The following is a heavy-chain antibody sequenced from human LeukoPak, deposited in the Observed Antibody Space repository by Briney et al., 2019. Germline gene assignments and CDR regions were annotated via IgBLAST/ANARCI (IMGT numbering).Heavy chain of an antibody. J-gene: IGHJ4*02. CDR2: IRNKAYGGTT. CDR3: TRDPYPLGYCSSTSCYL. V-gene: IGHV3-49*04. CDR1: GFTFGDYA. Sequence: GGSLRLSCTASGFTFGDYAMSWVRQAPGKGLEWVGFIRNKAYGGTTAYPASVKGIFTISRDDSKSIAYLQMNSLKSEDRAVYYCTRDPYPLGYCSSTSCYLWGQGTLVTVSS. D-gene: IGHD2-2*01.